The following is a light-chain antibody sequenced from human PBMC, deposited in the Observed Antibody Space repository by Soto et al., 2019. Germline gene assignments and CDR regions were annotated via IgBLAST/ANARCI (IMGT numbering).Light chain of an antibody. J-gene: IGKJ1*01. CDR3: QQYYSTPWA. V-gene: IGKV4-1*01. CDR1: QSVLYSSNNKNY. CDR2: WAA. Sequence: DIVMTQSPDSLAVSLGERATINCKSSQSVLYSSNNKNYLAWYQQTPGQPPKVLIYWAATRESGVPDRFGGSGSGTDFTLTISSLQAEDVAVYYCQQYYSTPWAFGQGTKVEIK.